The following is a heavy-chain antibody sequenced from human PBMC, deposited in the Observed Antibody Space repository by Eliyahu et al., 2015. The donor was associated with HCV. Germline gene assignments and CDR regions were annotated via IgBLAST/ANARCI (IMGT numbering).Heavy chain of an antibody. CDR1: GFTFSSYS. J-gene: IGHJ3*02. Sequence: EVQLVESGGGLVKPGGSLRLSCAASGFTFSSYSMNWVRQAPGKGLEWVSSISSSSSYIYYADSVKGRFTISRDNAKNSLYLQMNSLRAEDTAVYYCARTPSPIMITFGGDAFDIWGQGTMVTVSS. CDR3: ARTPSPIMITFGGDAFDI. D-gene: IGHD3-16*01. CDR2: ISSSSSYI. V-gene: IGHV3-21*01.